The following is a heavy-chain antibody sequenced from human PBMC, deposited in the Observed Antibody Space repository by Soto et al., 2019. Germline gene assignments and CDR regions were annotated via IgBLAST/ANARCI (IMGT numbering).Heavy chain of an antibody. Sequence: SETLSLTCTVSGGSISSSSYYWGWIRQPPGKGLEWIGSIYYSGSTYYNPSLKSRVTISVDTSKNQFSLKLSSVTAADTAVYYCARLGSSSWSQRWVPFMDVWGKGTTVTVSS. CDR1: GGSISSSSYY. J-gene: IGHJ6*04. D-gene: IGHD6-13*01. CDR2: IYYSGST. CDR3: ARLGSSSWSQRWVPFMDV. V-gene: IGHV4-39*01.